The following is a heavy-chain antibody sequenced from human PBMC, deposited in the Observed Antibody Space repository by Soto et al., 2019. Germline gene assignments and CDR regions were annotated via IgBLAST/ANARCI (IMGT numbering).Heavy chain of an antibody. D-gene: IGHD2-15*01. J-gene: IGHJ6*02. CDR1: GYTFTNYG. CDR3: TRRGGGGGCSSGYGAACYGLDV. Sequence: ASVKVSCKASGYTFTNYGVSWVRQAPGQGLEWMGWIATNNGTTTYAQTFQGRVTMTTDTSTRTAYMELRSLRSDDTAVYYCTRRGGGGGCSSGYGAACYGLDVWGQGTTVTVSS. CDR2: IATNNGTT. V-gene: IGHV1-18*01.